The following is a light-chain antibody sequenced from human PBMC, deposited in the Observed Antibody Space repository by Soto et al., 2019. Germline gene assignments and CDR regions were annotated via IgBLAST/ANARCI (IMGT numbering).Light chain of an antibody. CDR3: QQSFRTPFT. V-gene: IGKV1-39*01. Sequence: DIQMTQSPSSLSASVGDRVNITCRASQSISSYLNWYQQKPGKAPKLLVYAASRLQSGVPSRFSGTGSGTDFTLTISSLQPVDFATYYCQQSFRTPFTFGPGNKLDIK. CDR1: QSISSY. J-gene: IGKJ3*01. CDR2: AAS.